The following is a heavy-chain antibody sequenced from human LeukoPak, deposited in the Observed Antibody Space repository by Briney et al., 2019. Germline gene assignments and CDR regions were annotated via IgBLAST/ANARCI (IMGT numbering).Heavy chain of an antibody. J-gene: IGHJ4*02. CDR2: INPNSGGT. V-gene: IGHV1-2*02. D-gene: IGHD4-23*01. Sequence: ASVKVSCKASGYTFTGYYMHWVRQAPGQGLEWMGWINPNSGGTNYAQKFRGRVTMTRDTSISTAYMELSRLRSDDTAVYYCARQAGGNSGPFDYWGQGTVVTVSS. CDR1: GYTFTGYY. CDR3: ARQAGGNSGPFDY.